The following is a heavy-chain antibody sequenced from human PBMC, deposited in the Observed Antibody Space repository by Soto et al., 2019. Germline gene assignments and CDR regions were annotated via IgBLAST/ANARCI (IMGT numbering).Heavy chain of an antibody. CDR3: ARENYGGRLDY. Sequence: SETLSLTCTVSGGSILNGGHYWTWIRQPPGKGLEWIGKIFFSGNTHYNTALKSRLSFSVDRAKNQFSLNLTSVTAADTAIYYCARENYGGRLDYWGQGTMVTVSS. D-gene: IGHD4-17*01. V-gene: IGHV4-31*03. CDR1: GGSILNGGHY. J-gene: IGHJ4*02. CDR2: IFFSGNT.